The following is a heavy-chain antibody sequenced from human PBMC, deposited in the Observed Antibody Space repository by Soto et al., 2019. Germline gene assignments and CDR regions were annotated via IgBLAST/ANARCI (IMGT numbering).Heavy chain of an antibody. D-gene: IGHD3-10*02. V-gene: IGHV1-46*01. CDR2: INPGDGST. J-gene: IGHJ4*02. Sequence: GXSVKVSCKASGYSLTSDYMHWVRRAPGQGLEWMGIINPGDGSTNYAPKFQGRVTMTSDTSTSTVYMEMSSLRSEDTAMYYCARSYVTSRPIDFWGQGTLVTVSS. CDR3: ARSYVTSRPIDF. CDR1: GYSLTSDY.